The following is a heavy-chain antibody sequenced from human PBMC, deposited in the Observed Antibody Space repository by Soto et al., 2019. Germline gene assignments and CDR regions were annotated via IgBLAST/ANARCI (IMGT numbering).Heavy chain of an antibody. CDR1: GFTFSSYR. D-gene: IGHD6-19*01. V-gene: IGHV3-7*01. CDR2: IKQDGSEK. Sequence: EVQLVESGGGLVQPGWSLRLSCAASGFTFSSYRMSWVRQAPGKGLEWVANIKQDGSEKYYVDSVKGRFTISRDNANNSLYLQMNRLRAEDTAVYYWARSVSRRWVVAVAGSWGWFDPWGKGTLVTVSS. CDR3: ARSVSRRWVVAVAGSWGWFDP. J-gene: IGHJ5*02.